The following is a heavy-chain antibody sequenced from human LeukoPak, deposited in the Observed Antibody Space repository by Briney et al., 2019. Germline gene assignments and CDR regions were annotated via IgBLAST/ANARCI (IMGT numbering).Heavy chain of an antibody. D-gene: IGHD3-3*01. CDR3: ARALYDFWSGYTLDY. CDR2: IYSGGST. J-gene: IGHJ4*02. V-gene: IGHV3-66*02. Sequence: GGSLRLSCAASGFTVSSNYMSWVRQAPGKGLEWVSVIYSGGSTYYADSVKGRFTISRDNSKNTLYLQMNSLRSEDTAVYYCARALYDFWSGYTLDYWGQGNLVTVLS. CDR1: GFTVSSNY.